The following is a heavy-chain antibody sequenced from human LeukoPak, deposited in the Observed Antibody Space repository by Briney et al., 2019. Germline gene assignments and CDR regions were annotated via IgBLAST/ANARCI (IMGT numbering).Heavy chain of an antibody. CDR3: AKAGGGSYFPY. CDR1: GFTFSSNY. J-gene: IGHJ4*02. CDR2: IYSGGNT. Sequence: GGSLRLSCAASGFTFSSNYMSWVRQAPGKGLEWVSVIYSGGNTYYADSVKGRFTISRDNSKNTLHLQMNSLRAADTAVYYCAKAGGGSYFPYWGQGTLVTVSS. D-gene: IGHD1-26*01. V-gene: IGHV3-53*01.